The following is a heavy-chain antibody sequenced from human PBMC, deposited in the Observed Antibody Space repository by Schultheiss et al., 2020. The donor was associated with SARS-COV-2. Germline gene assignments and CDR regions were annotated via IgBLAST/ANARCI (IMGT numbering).Heavy chain of an antibody. CDR1: GFTFRNYW. V-gene: IGHV3-21*04. CDR3: GKGPYSSGWYPLDH. Sequence: GESLKISCAASGFTFRNYWMHWVRQIPGKGLVWVSSISSSSSYIYYADSVKGRFTISRDNAKNSLYLQMNSLRGDDTAFYYCGKGPYSSGWYPLDHWGQGTLVTVSS. J-gene: IGHJ4*02. D-gene: IGHD6-19*01. CDR2: ISSSSSYI.